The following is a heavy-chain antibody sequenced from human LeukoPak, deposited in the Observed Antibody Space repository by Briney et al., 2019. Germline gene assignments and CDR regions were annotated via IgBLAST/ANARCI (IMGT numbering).Heavy chain of an antibody. CDR1: GGSISSSSYY. CDR2: IYYSGST. V-gene: IGHV4-39*01. D-gene: IGHD6-13*01. J-gene: IGHJ4*02. CDR3: ARQLVGGARGFDY. Sequence: PSETLSLTCTVSGGSISSSSYYWGWIRQPPGKGLEWIGSIYYSGSTYYNPFLKSRVTISVDTSKNQFSLKLSSVTAADTAVYYCARQLVGGARGFDYWGQGTLVTVSS.